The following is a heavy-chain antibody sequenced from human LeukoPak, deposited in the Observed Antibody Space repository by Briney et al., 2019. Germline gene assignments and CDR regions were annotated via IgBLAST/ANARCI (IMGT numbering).Heavy chain of an antibody. Sequence: SQTLSLTCTVSGGSISSGDYYWSWIRQPPGKGLEWIGYTYYSGSTYYNPSLKSRVTISVDTSKNQFSLKLSSVTAADTAVYYCARGGGHMVRGVIIPTDFDYWGQGTLVTVSS. CDR2: TYYSGST. CDR3: ARGGGHMVRGVIIPTDFDY. V-gene: IGHV4-30-4*01. CDR1: GGSISSGDYY. J-gene: IGHJ4*02. D-gene: IGHD3-10*01.